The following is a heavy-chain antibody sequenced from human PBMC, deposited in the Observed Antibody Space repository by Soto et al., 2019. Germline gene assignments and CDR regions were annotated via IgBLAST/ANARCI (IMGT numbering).Heavy chain of an antibody. CDR2: IYPGDSDT. CDR1: GYSFTSYL. Sequence: PGEFLKISCKGSGYSFTSYLIGWVRQMPGKGLEWMGIIYPGDSDTRYSPSFQGQVTISADKSISTAYLQWSSLKASDTAMYYCAGGGVRGVITRTRDYYGMDVWGQGTTVTV. V-gene: IGHV5-51*01. CDR3: AGGGVRGVITRTRDYYGMDV. D-gene: IGHD3-10*01. J-gene: IGHJ6*02.